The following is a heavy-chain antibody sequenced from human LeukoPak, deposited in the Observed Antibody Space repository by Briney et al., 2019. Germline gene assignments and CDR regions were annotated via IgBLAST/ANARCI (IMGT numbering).Heavy chain of an antibody. Sequence: PETLSLTCTVSGGSISSYYWSWIRQPPGKGLEWIGYIYYSGSTNYNPSLKSRVTISVDTSKNQFSLKLSSVTAADTAVYYCASVDSSGYYYFDYWGQGTLVTVSS. CDR2: IYYSGST. J-gene: IGHJ4*02. V-gene: IGHV4-59*12. CDR3: ASVDSSGYYYFDY. CDR1: GGSISSYY. D-gene: IGHD3-22*01.